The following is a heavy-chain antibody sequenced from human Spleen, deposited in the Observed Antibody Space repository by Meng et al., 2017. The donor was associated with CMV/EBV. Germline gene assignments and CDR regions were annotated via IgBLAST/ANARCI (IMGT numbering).Heavy chain of an antibody. V-gene: IGHV4-34*01. CDR2: INHSGST. Sequence: SETLSLTCAVYGGSFSGYYWSWIRQPPGKGLEWIGEINHSGSTNYNPSLKSRVTISVDTSKNQFSLKLSSVTAADMAVYYCARNWVLHRYSDIRNHYYYGMDVWGQGTTVTVSS. D-gene: IGHD5-12*01. CDR1: GGSFSGYY. J-gene: IGHJ6*02. CDR3: ARNWVLHRYSDIRNHYYYGMDV.